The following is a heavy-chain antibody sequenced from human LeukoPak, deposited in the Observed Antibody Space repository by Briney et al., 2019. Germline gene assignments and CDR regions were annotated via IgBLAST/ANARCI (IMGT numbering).Heavy chain of an antibody. CDR2: ISYDGSNK. Sequence: PGRSLRLSCVASGFTFSSYAMHWVRQAPGKGLEWVAVISYDGSNKYYADSVKGRFTISRDNSKNTLYLQMNSLRAEDTAVYYCARDRNDYGGNCLDYWGQGTLVTVSS. CDR1: GFTFSSYA. V-gene: IGHV3-30*01. CDR3: ARDRNDYGGNCLDY. D-gene: IGHD4-23*01. J-gene: IGHJ4*02.